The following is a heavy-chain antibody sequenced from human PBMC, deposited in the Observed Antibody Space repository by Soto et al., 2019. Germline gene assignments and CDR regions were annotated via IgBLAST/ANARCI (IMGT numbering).Heavy chain of an antibody. Sequence: GGSLRLSCAASGFTFSNAWMSWVRQAPGKGLEWVGRIKSKTDGGTTDYAAPVKGRFTISRDDSKNTLYLQMNSLKTEDTAVYYCTTPFIVATPTDFDYWGQGTLVTVSS. D-gene: IGHD5-12*01. CDR1: GFTFSNAW. V-gene: IGHV3-15*01. CDR3: TTPFIVATPTDFDY. CDR2: IKSKTDGGTT. J-gene: IGHJ4*02.